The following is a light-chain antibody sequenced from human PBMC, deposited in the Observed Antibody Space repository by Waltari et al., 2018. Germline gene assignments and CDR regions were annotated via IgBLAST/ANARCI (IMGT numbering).Light chain of an antibody. CDR1: KSISSW. V-gene: IGKV1-5*03. Sequence: DIQMTQSPSTLSASVGDRVTITCRASKSISSWLAWYQQKPGKAPKVLIYKASSLESGVPSRFSGGGSGTEFTLTISSLQPDYFATYYCQQYGSYFWTFGQGTKVEIK. CDR3: QQYGSYFWT. CDR2: KAS. J-gene: IGKJ1*01.